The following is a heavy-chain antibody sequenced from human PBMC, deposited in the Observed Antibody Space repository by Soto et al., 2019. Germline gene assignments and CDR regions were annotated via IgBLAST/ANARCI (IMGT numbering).Heavy chain of an antibody. CDR2: IYYSGST. CDR3: ARGRSSTSYNPEEFDY. Sequence: SETLSLTCTVSGGSISSGDYYWSWIRQPPGKGLEWIGYIYYSGSTYYNPSLKSRVTISVDTSKNQFSLKLSSVTAADTAVYYCARGRSSTSYNPEEFDYWGQGTLVTVSS. V-gene: IGHV4-30-4*01. D-gene: IGHD2-2*01. CDR1: GGSISSGDYY. J-gene: IGHJ4*02.